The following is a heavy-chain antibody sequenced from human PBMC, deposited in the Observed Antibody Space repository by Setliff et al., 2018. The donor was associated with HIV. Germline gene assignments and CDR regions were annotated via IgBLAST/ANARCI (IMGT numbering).Heavy chain of an antibody. CDR1: GYIFSDYD. CDR2: ISAYNGNT. J-gene: IGHJ4*02. D-gene: IGHD6-19*01. CDR3: AKNLYRSPWSPLDY. Sequence: ASVKVSCKASGYIFSDYDVAWVRQAPGQGLEWMGWISAYNGNTNYAQKLQGRVTMTTDTSTSTVYMELNSLRPEDTAVYYCAKNLYRSPWSPLDYWGQGTLVTVSS. V-gene: IGHV1-18*01.